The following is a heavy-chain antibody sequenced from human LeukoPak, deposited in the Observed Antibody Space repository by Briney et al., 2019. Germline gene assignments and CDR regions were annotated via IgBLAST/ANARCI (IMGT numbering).Heavy chain of an antibody. D-gene: IGHD3-22*01. CDR1: GFTFSSYD. V-gene: IGHV3-13*04. Sequence: GGSLRLSCAASGFTFSSYDILWVRQVTGKGLEWVSSIGTSGDTHYPDSVEGRFTISRDNAKNSLYLQMNSLRAEDTAVYYCARDGNDSSGYYSLWGQGTLVTVSS. CDR2: IGTSGDT. J-gene: IGHJ4*02. CDR3: ARDGNDSSGYYSL.